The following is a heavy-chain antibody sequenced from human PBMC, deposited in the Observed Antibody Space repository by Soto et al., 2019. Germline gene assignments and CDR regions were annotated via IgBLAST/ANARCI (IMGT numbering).Heavy chain of an antibody. CDR2: IYHSGST. Sequence: SETLSLTCAVSGGSISSGGSSGSWIRQPPGKGLEWIGYIYHSGSTYYNPSLKSRVTISVDRSKNQFSLKLSSVTAAGTAVYYCARAGDSSGPVALGYWGQGTLVTVSS. CDR1: GGSISSGGSS. V-gene: IGHV4-30-2*01. CDR3: ARAGDSSGPVALGY. J-gene: IGHJ4*02. D-gene: IGHD6-19*01.